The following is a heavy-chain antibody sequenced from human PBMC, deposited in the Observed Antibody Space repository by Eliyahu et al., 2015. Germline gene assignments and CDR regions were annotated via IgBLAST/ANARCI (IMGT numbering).Heavy chain of an antibody. CDR1: GFTFGRYX. Sequence: EEQLVESGGGLVQPGXSLRLSXAASGFTFGRYXXHWVRQAPGKGLEWVSAAGTQGDTYYSESVKGRFTVSRESAKSSLYLQMNNLRVGDTAVYYCARVWNYYGSGTYYDFWGQGTLVTVSS. V-gene: IGHV3-13*01. CDR3: ARVWNYYGSGTYYDF. D-gene: IGHD3-10*01. J-gene: IGHJ4*02. CDR2: AGTQGDT.